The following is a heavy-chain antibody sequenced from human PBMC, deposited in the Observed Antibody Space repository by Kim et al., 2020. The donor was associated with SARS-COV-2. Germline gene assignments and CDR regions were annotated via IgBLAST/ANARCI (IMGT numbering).Heavy chain of an antibody. D-gene: IGHD4-17*01. CDR2: IWYDGSNK. CDR3: AKPRDYGGNSRGVSAFDI. Sequence: GGSLRLSCAASGFTFSSYGMHWVRQAPGKGLEWVAVIWYDGSNKYYADSVKGRFTISRDNSKNTLYLQMNSLRAEDTAVYYCAKPRDYGGNSRGVSAFDIWGQGTMVTVSS. CDR1: GFTFSSYG. J-gene: IGHJ3*02. V-gene: IGHV3-33*06.